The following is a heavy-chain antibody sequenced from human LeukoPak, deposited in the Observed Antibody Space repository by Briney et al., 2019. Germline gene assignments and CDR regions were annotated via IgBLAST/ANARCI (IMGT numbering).Heavy chain of an antibody. CDR3: ARDNGWSADF. CDR2: IRSRDGIV. J-gene: IGHJ4*02. CDR1: GFTFNAYS. V-gene: IGHV3-48*01. D-gene: IGHD2-15*01. Sequence: GGSLRLSCVASGFTFNAYSMNWARQAPGKGLEWISYIRSRDGIVSYADSVKGRFTISTDTAKSSLFLQMNGLSADDTAVYYCARDNGWSADFWGQGTLVTVSS.